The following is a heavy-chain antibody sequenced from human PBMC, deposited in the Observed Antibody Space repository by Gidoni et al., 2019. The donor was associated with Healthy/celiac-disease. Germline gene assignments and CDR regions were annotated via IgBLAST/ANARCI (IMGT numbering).Heavy chain of an antibody. D-gene: IGHD2-8*01. V-gene: IGHV4-61*02. CDR3: VARIKYDEWSRGSIDY. Sequence: QVQLQESGPGLVKPSQTLSLTCTVSGGSISSGSYYWSWIRQPAGKGLEWIGRIYTSGSTNYHPSLKSRVTISVDTSKNQFSLKLSSVTAADTAVYYCVARIKYDEWSRGSIDYWGQGTLVTVSS. CDR1: GGSISSGSYY. J-gene: IGHJ4*02. CDR2: IYTSGST.